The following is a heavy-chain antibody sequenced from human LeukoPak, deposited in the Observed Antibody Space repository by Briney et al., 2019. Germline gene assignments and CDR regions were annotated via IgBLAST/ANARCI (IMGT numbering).Heavy chain of an antibody. Sequence: ASVKVSCKASGYTFTGYYMHWVRQAPGQGLEWMGWINPNSGGTNYAQKFQGRVTMTTDTSTSTAYMELRSLRSDDTAVYYCARSYGYFSWPFDPWGQGTLVTVSS. J-gene: IGHJ5*02. CDR2: INPNSGGT. CDR1: GYTFTGYY. D-gene: IGHD5-18*01. V-gene: IGHV1-2*02. CDR3: ARSYGYFSWPFDP.